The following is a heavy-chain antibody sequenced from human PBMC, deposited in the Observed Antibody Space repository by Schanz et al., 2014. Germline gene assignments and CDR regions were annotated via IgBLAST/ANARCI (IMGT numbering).Heavy chain of an antibody. V-gene: IGHV1-18*01. CDR3: ARDRRFFDRDDLYYFDS. CDR1: GYTFTTYA. Sequence: QVQLVQSGAEVKKPGASVRVSCKASGYTFTTYAMSWVRQAPGQGLEWVGWISAYTGNTKYGQKVQGRVTMTADTSTNTAYMALTDLRSDDTAVYYCARDRRFFDRDDLYYFDSWGQGTLVTVSS. D-gene: IGHD3-3*01. CDR2: ISAYTGNT. J-gene: IGHJ4*02.